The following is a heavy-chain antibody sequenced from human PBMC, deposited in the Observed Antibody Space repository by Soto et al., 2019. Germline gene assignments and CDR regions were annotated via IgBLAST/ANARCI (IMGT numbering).Heavy chain of an antibody. CDR1: GGSISSSSYY. Sequence: QLQLQESGPGLVKPSETLSLTCTVSGGSISSSSYYWGWIRQPPGKGLEWIGSIYYSGSTYYNPSLKSRVTISVDTSKKQFYMKLSSVTAADTAVYYCARQMSTSFGVVIIYTPFDYWGQGTMVTVSS. CDR2: IYYSGST. J-gene: IGHJ4*02. V-gene: IGHV4-39*01. CDR3: ARQMSTSFGVVIIYTPFDY. D-gene: IGHD3-3*01.